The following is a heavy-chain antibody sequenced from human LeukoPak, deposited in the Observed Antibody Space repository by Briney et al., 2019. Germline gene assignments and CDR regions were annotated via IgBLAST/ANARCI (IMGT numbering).Heavy chain of an antibody. V-gene: IGHV3-30*02. D-gene: IGHD3-22*01. Sequence: GGSLRLSCAASGFSFSTYGMHWLRQAPGKGLEWVAFIRYDATHIPYADSVKGRFTISRDNSKNTLYLQMDSLRAEDTAVYYCSTGEQSSGSLFDYWGQGTLVTVSS. CDR1: GFSFSTYG. CDR2: IRYDATHI. J-gene: IGHJ4*02. CDR3: STGEQSSGSLFDY.